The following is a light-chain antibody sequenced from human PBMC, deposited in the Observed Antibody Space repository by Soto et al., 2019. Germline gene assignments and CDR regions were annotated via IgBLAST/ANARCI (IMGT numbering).Light chain of an antibody. CDR1: QSVSSYY. V-gene: IGKV3-20*01. CDR2: AAP. J-gene: IGKJ1*01. Sequence: EIVLTQSPGTLSLSPGERATLNCRASQSVSSYYLAWYQQKPGQAPRLLIYAAPSRATGIPDRFSGGGSGTDFTLTISRLEPEDFAVYYCQQCGSSPWTFGQGTKVDI. CDR3: QQCGSSPWT.